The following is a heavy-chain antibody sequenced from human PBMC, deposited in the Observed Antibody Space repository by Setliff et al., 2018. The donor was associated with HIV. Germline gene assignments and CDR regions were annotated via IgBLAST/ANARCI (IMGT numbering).Heavy chain of an antibody. Sequence: SETLSLTCAVYGGSFSGHYWSWIRQTPGKGLEWIGDISHSGSTNYNPSLKSRVTISVDTSKNQFSLRLISVTAADTAVYFCARGSRSPLVNKFRVTPAFDYWGQGTLVTVSS. J-gene: IGHJ4*01. CDR2: ISHSGST. CDR1: GGSFSGHY. D-gene: IGHD2-21*02. V-gene: IGHV4-34*01. CDR3: ARGSRSPLVNKFRVTPAFDY.